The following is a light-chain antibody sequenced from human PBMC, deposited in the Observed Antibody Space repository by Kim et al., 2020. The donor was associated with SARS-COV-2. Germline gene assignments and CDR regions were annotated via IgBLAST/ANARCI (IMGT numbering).Light chain of an antibody. V-gene: IGLV3-19*01. Sequence: LGQTVRITCQGDSLRNYYASWYQQKPGQAPLLVIFGKNNRPSGIPDRFSGSSSGNTASLTITGAQAEDEADYYCNSRDTSGNHLYVFATGTRSPS. J-gene: IGLJ1*01. CDR3: NSRDTSGNHLYV. CDR1: SLRNYY. CDR2: GKN.